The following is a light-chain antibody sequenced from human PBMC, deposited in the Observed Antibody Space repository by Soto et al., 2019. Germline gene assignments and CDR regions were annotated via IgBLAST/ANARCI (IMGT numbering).Light chain of an antibody. Sequence: DIQMTQSPSSLSASVGDRVTITCRASQSISSYLNWYQQKPGKAPKLLIYAASSLQSGVPSRFSGSGSGTDFTLTISSLQPEDFATYYCQQTDSIPLTFGGGTQVEIK. CDR1: QSISSY. V-gene: IGKV1-39*01. CDR2: AAS. CDR3: QQTDSIPLT. J-gene: IGKJ4*01.